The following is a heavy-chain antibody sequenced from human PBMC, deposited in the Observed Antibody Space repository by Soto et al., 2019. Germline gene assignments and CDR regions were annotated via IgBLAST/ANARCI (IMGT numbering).Heavy chain of an antibody. D-gene: IGHD2-2*01. Sequence: GSLRLSCTVSGFAFNNYGINWVRQAPGKGLEWVSSISKSDYTYYSDSVKGRFTISRDNAKNSVSLQMNTLRVEDTAVYYCAREVSIIIPAVSDFWGQGTLVTVSS. J-gene: IGHJ4*02. V-gene: IGHV3-21*01. CDR3: AREVSIIIPAVSDF. CDR1: GFAFNNYG. CDR2: ISKSDYT.